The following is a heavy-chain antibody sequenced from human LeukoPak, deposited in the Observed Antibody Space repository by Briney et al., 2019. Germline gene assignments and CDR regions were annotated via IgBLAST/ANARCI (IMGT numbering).Heavy chain of an antibody. Sequence: GGSLRLSCAASGFTFSRYGMSWVRQAPGKGLDWVSAISGSGVSTYYADSVKGRFTISRDNSKNTLFLQMNSLRAEDTAVYYCAKDQKASSGYYPFDYWGQGTLVTVSS. V-gene: IGHV3-23*01. J-gene: IGHJ4*02. CDR2: ISGSGVST. CDR1: GFTFSRYG. D-gene: IGHD3-22*01. CDR3: AKDQKASSGYYPFDY.